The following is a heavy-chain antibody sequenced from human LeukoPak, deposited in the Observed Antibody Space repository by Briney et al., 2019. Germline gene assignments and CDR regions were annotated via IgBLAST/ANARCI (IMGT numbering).Heavy chain of an antibody. D-gene: IGHD3-16*02. Sequence: SETLSLTCAVYGGSFSGYYWSWIRQPPGKGLEWIGEINHSGSTNYNPSLKSRVTISVDTSKNQFSLKLSSVTAADTAVYYCARGPPYYDYVWGSYRSLNFDYWGQGTLVTVSS. CDR2: INHSGST. J-gene: IGHJ4*02. CDR1: GGSFSGYY. CDR3: ARGPPYYDYVWGSYRSLNFDY. V-gene: IGHV4-34*01.